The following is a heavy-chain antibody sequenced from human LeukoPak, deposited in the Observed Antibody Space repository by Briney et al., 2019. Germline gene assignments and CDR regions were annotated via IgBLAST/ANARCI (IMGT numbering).Heavy chain of an antibody. V-gene: IGHV4-31*03. J-gene: IGHJ4*02. Sequence: PSETLSLTCTVSGGSISSAYYYWGWVRQAPGKGLEWIGYIYYSGSTNYNPSLKSRVTISVDTSKNQFSLKLNSVTAADTAVYYCARDPWSSWSFDYWGQGTLVTVSS. CDR2: IYYSGST. CDR3: ARDPWSSWSFDY. CDR1: GGSISSAYYY. D-gene: IGHD6-13*01.